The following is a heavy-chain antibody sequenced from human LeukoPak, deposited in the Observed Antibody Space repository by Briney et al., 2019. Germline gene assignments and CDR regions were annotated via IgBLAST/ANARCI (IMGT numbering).Heavy chain of an antibody. J-gene: IGHJ4*02. CDR3: ARNGYASGSLSLY. Sequence: TGGSLRLSCAASGFTFSSYWMTWVRQAPGKGLQWVANIKQDGSERYYVDSVKGRFTISRDNAKNSLYLQMNSLRAEDTAVYYCARNGYASGSLSLYWGQGTLVTVSS. V-gene: IGHV3-7*01. CDR2: IKQDGSER. CDR1: GFTFSSYW. D-gene: IGHD3-10*01.